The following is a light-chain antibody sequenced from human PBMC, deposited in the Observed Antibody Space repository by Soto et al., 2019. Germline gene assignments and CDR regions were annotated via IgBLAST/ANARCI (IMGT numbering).Light chain of an antibody. CDR1: QTISEL. Sequence: IQMTQSPSTLSASVGDRVTIACRASQTISELLVWYHHKPGAAPSVLIFDASILASGVPSRFTGSGYGTDLPLTISSLQPDDSATDHCQQYNILSTFGQGTKVDNK. CDR3: QQYNILST. V-gene: IGKV1-5*01. J-gene: IGKJ1*01. CDR2: DAS.